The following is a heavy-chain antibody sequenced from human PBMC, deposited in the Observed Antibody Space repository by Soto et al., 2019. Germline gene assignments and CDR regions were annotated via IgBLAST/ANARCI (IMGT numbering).Heavy chain of an antibody. CDR3: AKDIGGAAGTLDAFDI. D-gene: IGHD1-1*01. CDR2: ISGSGGST. Sequence: GGSLRLSCAASGFTFSSYAMSWVRQAPGKGLEWVSAISGSGGSTYYADSVKGRFTISRDNSKNTRYLQMNSLRAEDTAVYYCAKDIGGAAGTLDAFDIWGQGTMVTVSS. J-gene: IGHJ3*02. CDR1: GFTFSSYA. V-gene: IGHV3-23*01.